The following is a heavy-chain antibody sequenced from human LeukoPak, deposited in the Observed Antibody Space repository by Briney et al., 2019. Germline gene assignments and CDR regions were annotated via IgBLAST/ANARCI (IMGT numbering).Heavy chain of an antibody. V-gene: IGHV3-23*01. Sequence: PGGSLRLSCAASGFTFSSYWMHWVRQAPGKGLEWVSAISGSGGSTYYADSVKGRFTISRDNSKNTLYLQMNSLRAEDTAVYYCAKNLHSGSYPCFDYWGQGTLVTVSS. J-gene: IGHJ4*02. CDR1: GFTFSSYW. D-gene: IGHD1-26*01. CDR3: AKNLHSGSYPCFDY. CDR2: ISGSGGST.